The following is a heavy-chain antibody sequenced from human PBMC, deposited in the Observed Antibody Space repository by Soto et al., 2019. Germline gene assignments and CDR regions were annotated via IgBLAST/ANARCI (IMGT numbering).Heavy chain of an antibody. CDR1: GGSVSSGSYY. Sequence: PSETLSLTCTVSGGSVSSGSYYWSWIRQPPGKGLEWIGYIYYSGSTNYNPSLKSRVTISSDTSKNQFSLKLSSVTAADTALYFCTTGGGWLPDYWGQGTLVTVSS. D-gene: IGHD5-12*01. CDR2: IYYSGST. V-gene: IGHV4-61*01. CDR3: TTGGGWLPDY. J-gene: IGHJ4*02.